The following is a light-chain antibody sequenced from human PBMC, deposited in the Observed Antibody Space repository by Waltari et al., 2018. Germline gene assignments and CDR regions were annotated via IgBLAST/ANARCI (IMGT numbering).Light chain of an antibody. Sequence: QSALTQPASVSGSPGQSITISCTGTSRDVGGYNYVTWYQQHPGKAPKLMIFDVNKRPSGVSNRFSGAKSGNTASLTTSGLQAEDEAEYHCSSYTSTNTWMFGGGTKLTVL. CDR1: SRDVGGYNY. V-gene: IGLV2-14*03. CDR2: DVN. J-gene: IGLJ3*02. CDR3: SSYTSTNTWM.